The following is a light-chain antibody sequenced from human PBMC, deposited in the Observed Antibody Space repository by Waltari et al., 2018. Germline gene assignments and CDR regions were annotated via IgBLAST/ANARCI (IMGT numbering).Light chain of an antibody. CDR3: NSYTTKGTLVV. V-gene: IGLV2-14*03. Sequence: QSALTQPASVSASPGQSITISCTGTASHIGNHNFVSWYRQHPGKAPQLVIYDVSRRPSDISPRFSGSKSGTTASLTIFGLQPEDEADYYCNSYTTKGTLVVFGGGTKLTVL. J-gene: IGLJ3*02. CDR1: ASHIGNHNF. CDR2: DVS.